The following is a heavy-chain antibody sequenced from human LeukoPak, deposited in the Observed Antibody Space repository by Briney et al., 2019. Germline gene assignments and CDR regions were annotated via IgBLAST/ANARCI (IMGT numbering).Heavy chain of an antibody. CDR2: IYYSGST. Sequence: SETLSLTCTVSGGSISSYYWSWIRQPPGKGLEWIGYIYYSGSTNYNPSLKSRVTISVDTSKNQFSLKLSSVTAADTAVYYCAREEGSGWRGPWGYFDLWGRGTLVTVSS. D-gene: IGHD6-19*01. CDR1: GGSISSYY. V-gene: IGHV4-59*01. CDR3: AREEGSGWRGPWGYFDL. J-gene: IGHJ2*01.